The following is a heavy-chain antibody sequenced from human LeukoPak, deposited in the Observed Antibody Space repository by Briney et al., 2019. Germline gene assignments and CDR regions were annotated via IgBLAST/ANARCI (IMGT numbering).Heavy chain of an antibody. J-gene: IGHJ3*02. D-gene: IGHD6-13*01. CDR2: IYYSGTT. CDR3: ARVTKQPGSSWYSGFDI. Sequence: SETLSLTCTVSSGSISSGDYYWAWVRQPPGKGLEWIGSIYYSGTTYYNPSLKSRVTISVDTSKSQFFLKLNSVTAADTAVYSCARVTKQPGSSWYSGFDIWGQGTMVTVSS. V-gene: IGHV4-39*01. CDR1: SGSISSGDYY.